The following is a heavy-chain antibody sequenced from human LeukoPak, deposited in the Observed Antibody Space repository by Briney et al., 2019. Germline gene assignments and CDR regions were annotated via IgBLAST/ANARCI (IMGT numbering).Heavy chain of an antibody. J-gene: IGHJ4*02. CDR3: ARVSGYDWESFYDY. V-gene: IGHV4-38-2*02. CDR1: GYSISSGYD. CDR2: MYHSGST. D-gene: IGHD5-12*01. Sequence: SETLSLTCTVSGYSISSGYDWGWIRQPPGKGLEWIGSMYHSGSTNYNPSLKSRVTISVDTSKNQFFLKLRSVTAADTAVYYCARVSGYDWESFYDYWGQGTLVTVSS.